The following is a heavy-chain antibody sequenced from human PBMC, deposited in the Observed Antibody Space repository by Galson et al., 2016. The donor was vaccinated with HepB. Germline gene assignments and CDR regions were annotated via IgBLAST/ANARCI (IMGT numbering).Heavy chain of an antibody. CDR3: AKVSDDYSDYRRSHYYYYMGV. CDR1: GFSFSNYA. Sequence: SLRLSCAASGFSFSNYAMNWVRQAPGKGLEWVSVISGSGHSTNYADSVKGRFTISRDNSKSTLYLQMNGLRAEDTAVYYCAKVSDDYSDYRRSHYYYYMGVWGKGTAVTVSS. J-gene: IGHJ6*03. V-gene: IGHV3-23*01. CDR2: ISGSGHST. D-gene: IGHD4-11*01.